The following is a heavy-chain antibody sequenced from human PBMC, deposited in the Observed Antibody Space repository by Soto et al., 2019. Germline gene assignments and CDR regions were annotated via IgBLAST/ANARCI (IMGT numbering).Heavy chain of an antibody. J-gene: IGHJ4*02. CDR3: ARDFDSSSWYDY. CDR2: INPSGGST. V-gene: IGHV1-46*03. Sequence: QVQLVQSGAEVKKPGASVKVSCKASGYTFTNYYMHWVRQAPGQGLEWMGIINPSGGSTSYAQKFHGRVTMTRDTSTRTVYMELSSLRSEDTAVYYCARDFDSSSWYDYWGQGTLVTVSS. D-gene: IGHD6-13*01. CDR1: GYTFTNYY.